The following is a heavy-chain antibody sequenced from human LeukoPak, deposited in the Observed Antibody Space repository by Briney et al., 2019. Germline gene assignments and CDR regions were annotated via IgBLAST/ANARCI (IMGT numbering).Heavy chain of an antibody. CDR2: ISYDGSNK. V-gene: IGHV3-30*04. CDR1: GFTFSSYA. D-gene: IGHD2-21*02. CDR3: ARVGYCSGDCYSVNYYYYYYMDV. Sequence: GGSLRLSCAASGFTFSSYAMHWVRQAPGKGLEWVAVISYDGSNKYYADSVKGRFTISRDNSKNTLYLQMNSLRAEDTAVYYCARVGYCSGDCYSVNYYYYYYMDVWGKGTTVTVSS. J-gene: IGHJ6*03.